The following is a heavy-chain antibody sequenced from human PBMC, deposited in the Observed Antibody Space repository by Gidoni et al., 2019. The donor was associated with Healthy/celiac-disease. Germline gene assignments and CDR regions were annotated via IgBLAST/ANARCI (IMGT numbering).Heavy chain of an antibody. Sequence: EVQLVESGGGLVQPGRSLRLSCAASGFTFDDYAMHWVRQAPGKGLEWVSGISWNSGSIGYADSVKGRFTISRDNAKNSLYLQMNSLRAEDTALYYCAPSSSGDAFDIWGQGTMVTVSS. CDR2: ISWNSGSI. D-gene: IGHD6-6*01. J-gene: IGHJ3*02. CDR1: GFTFDDYA. V-gene: IGHV3-9*01. CDR3: APSSSGDAFDI.